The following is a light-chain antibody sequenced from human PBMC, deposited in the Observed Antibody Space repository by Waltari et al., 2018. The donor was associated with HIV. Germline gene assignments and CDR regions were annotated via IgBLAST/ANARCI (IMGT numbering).Light chain of an antibody. CDR2: GAS. CDR1: QSVRSS. Sequence: ELVLPQSPGTLSLSLGERATLSCRASQSVRSSLAWYQQKPGQAPRLLISGASSRATGIPDRFSGSGSGTDFTLTINRLEPEDFAVYYCQHYGGSSTFGGGTKVEI. J-gene: IGKJ4*01. CDR3: QHYGGSST. V-gene: IGKV3-20*01.